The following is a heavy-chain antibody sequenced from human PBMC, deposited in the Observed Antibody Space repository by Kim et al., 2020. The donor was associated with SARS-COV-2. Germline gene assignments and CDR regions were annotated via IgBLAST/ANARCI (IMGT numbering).Heavy chain of an antibody. J-gene: IGHJ6*02. CDR2: ISSSSSTI. CDR1: GFTFSSYS. V-gene: IGHV3-48*02. D-gene: IGHD3-9*01. Sequence: GGSLRLSCAASGFTFSSYSMNWVRQAPGKGLEWVSYISSSSSTIYYADSVKGRFTISRDNAKNSLYLQMNSLRDEDTAVYYCARDNYYDILTGYSPGGMDVWGQGTTVTVSS. CDR3: ARDNYYDILTGYSPGGMDV.